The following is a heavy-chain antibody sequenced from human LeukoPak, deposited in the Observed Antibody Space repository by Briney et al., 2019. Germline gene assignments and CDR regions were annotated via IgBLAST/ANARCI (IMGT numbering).Heavy chain of an antibody. CDR2: IDWDDDK. V-gene: IGHV2-70*04. CDR3: ARTNYGDYRNWFDP. Sequence: ESGPALVKPTQTLTLTCTFSGFSLSTSGMRVSWILQPPGKALEWLARIDWDDDKFYSTSLKTRLTISKDTSKNQVVLTMTNMDPVDTATYYCARTNYGDYRNWFDPWGQGTLVTVSS. CDR1: GFSLSTSGMR. D-gene: IGHD4-17*01. J-gene: IGHJ5*02.